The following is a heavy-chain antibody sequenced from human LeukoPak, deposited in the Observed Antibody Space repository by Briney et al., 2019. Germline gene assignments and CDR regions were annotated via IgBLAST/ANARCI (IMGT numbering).Heavy chain of an antibody. CDR3: AKGAYDYIEIAYFDY. J-gene: IGHJ4*02. CDR2: ILGSSGTT. Sequence: GGSLRLSCVASGFSFNNYAMSWVRQAPGKGLEWVSLILGSSGTTFYADSVKGRFTISRDKSKSTLYLQMNSLRAEDTAVYYCAKGAYDYIEIAYFDYWGQGSLVTLCS. CDR1: GFSFNNYA. D-gene: IGHD5-12*01. V-gene: IGHV3-23*01.